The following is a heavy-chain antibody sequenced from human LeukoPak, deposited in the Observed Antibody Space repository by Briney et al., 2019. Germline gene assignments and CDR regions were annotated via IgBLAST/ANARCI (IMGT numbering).Heavy chain of an antibody. V-gene: IGHV1-8*01. CDR1: GYTFTSYD. CDR3: ARAGGFNVLRYFDWPSSRAFDI. CDR2: MNPNSGNT. D-gene: IGHD3-9*01. J-gene: IGHJ3*02. Sequence: GASVKVSCKASGYTFTSYDINWVRQAPGQGLEWMGWMNPNSGNTGYAQKFQGRVTMTRNTSISTAYMELSSLRSEDTAVYYCARAGGFNVLRYFDWPSSRAFDIWGQGTMVSVSS.